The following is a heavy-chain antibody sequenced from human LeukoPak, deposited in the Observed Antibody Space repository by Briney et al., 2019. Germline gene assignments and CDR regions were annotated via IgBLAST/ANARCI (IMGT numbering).Heavy chain of an antibody. CDR1: GFTFSSYA. CDR2: ISGSGGRT. Sequence: GGSLRLSCAASGFTFSSYAMSCVRQAPGKGLERVSAISGSGGRTSSADSVKGRFTISRDNSKNTLYLQMNSLRAEDTAVYYCAKVVRLKQWLVQNYFQHWGQGTLVTASS. D-gene: IGHD6-19*01. V-gene: IGHV3-23*01. CDR3: AKVVRLKQWLVQNYFQH. J-gene: IGHJ1*01.